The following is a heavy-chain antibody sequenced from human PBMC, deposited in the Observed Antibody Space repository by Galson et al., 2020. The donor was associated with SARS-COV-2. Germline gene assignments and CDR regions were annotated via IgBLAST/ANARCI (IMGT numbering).Heavy chain of an antibody. CDR2: ISGTGDYI. V-gene: IGHV3-21*01. CDR3: ARGCDSGGFSFPEY. Sequence: TGGSLRLSCAASGFTFSNYGMNWVRQAPGKGLEWVSSISGTGDYIYYADSLKGRFTISRDNARNSLYLQINSLRAEDAAVYYCARGCDSGGFSFPEYWGQGTLVTVSS. J-gene: IGHJ4*02. CDR1: GFTFSNYG. D-gene: IGHD3-22*01.